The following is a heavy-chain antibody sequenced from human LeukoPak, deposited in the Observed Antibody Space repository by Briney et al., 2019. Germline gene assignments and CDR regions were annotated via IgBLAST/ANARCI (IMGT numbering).Heavy chain of an antibody. J-gene: IGHJ3*02. CDR3: AGTATNGGAFDI. Sequence: SETLSLTCTVSGDSTSSGSYYWSWIRQPAGKGLEWIGRIYSSGSTNYNPSLKSRVTISSDTSKNQFFLKLSSVTGADTAVYYCAGTATNGGAFDIWGQGTMVTVSS. CDR1: GDSTSSGSYY. CDR2: IYSSGST. V-gene: IGHV4-61*02. D-gene: IGHD2-8*01.